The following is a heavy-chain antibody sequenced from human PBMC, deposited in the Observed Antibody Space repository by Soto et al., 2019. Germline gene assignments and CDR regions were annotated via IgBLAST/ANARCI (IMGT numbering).Heavy chain of an antibody. V-gene: IGHV1-18*01. CDR3: ARDPVVVVAASNWFDP. CDR2: ISAYNGNT. Sequence: GASVKVSWKASGYTFTSYGISWVRQAPGQGLEWMGWISAYNGNTNYAQKLQGRVTMTTDTSTSTAYMELRSLRSDDTAVYYCARDPVVVVAASNWFDPWGQGTLVTVSS. J-gene: IGHJ5*02. CDR1: GYTFTSYG. D-gene: IGHD2-15*01.